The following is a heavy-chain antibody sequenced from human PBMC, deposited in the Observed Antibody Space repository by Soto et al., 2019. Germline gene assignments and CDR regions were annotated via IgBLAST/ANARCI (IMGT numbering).Heavy chain of an antibody. CDR3: GSLKSTYSGSYYGGGFFDS. Sequence: QLQLQESGPGLVKPSETLSLTCNVSGDSISNTAYYWGWIRQTPGKGLEWIGSIFYTGSAYYKSSLSSRVTISVDTSKNQFSLKLLSVAAADTAIYYCGSLKSTYSGSYYGGGFFDSWGQGSLVTVSS. V-gene: IGHV4-39*01. CDR1: GDSISNTAYY. J-gene: IGHJ4*02. D-gene: IGHD6-13*01. CDR2: IFYTGSA.